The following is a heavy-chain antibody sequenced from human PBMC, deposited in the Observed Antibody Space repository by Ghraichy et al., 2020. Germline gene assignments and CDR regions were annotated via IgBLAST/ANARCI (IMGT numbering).Heavy chain of an antibody. CDR2: ISNGGSIL. V-gene: IGHV3-11*01. CDR3: ARGSGTYPGDSFDI. J-gene: IGHJ3*02. CDR1: GFSFSDYY. Sequence: AGSLRLSCAASGFSFSDYYMSWIRQAPGKGLEWVSYISNGGSILYYADSVKGRFTISRDTAKNSLYLQMNSLRAEDTAVYYCARGSGTYPGDSFDIWGQGTMVTVSS. D-gene: IGHD1-26*01.